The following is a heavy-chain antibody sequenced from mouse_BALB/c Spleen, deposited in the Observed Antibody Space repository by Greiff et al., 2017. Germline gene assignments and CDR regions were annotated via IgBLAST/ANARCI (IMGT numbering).Heavy chain of an antibody. V-gene: IGHV5-6*01. Sequence: EVQRVESGGELVKPGGSLKLSCAASGFTFSSYGMSWVRQTPDKRLEWVATISSGGSYTYYPDSVKGRFTISRDNAKNTLYLQMSSLKSEDTAMYYCARSPSGDYYAMDYWGQGTSVTVSS. CDR1: GFTFSSYG. CDR3: ARSPSGDYYAMDY. D-gene: IGHD6-1*01. J-gene: IGHJ4*01. CDR2: ISSGGSYT.